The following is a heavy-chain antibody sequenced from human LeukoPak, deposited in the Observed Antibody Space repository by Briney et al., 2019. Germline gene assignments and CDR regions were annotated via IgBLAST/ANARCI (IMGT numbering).Heavy chain of an antibody. Sequence: GASVKVSCKASGGTFISYAISWVRQAPGQGLEWMGGIIPIFGTANYAQKFQGRVTITADESTSTAYMELSSLRSEDTAVYYCARTGTPDEDFDYWGQGTLVTVSS. J-gene: IGHJ4*02. CDR1: GGTFISYA. CDR2: IIPIFGTA. V-gene: IGHV1-69*13. D-gene: IGHD1-7*01. CDR3: ARTGTPDEDFDY.